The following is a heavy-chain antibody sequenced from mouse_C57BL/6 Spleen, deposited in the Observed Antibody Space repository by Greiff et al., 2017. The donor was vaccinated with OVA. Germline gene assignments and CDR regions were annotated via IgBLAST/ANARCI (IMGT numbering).Heavy chain of an antibody. J-gene: IGHJ1*03. CDR2: INYDGSST. CDR1: GFTFSDYY. V-gene: IGHV5-16*01. D-gene: IGHD4-1*01. Sequence: DVKLVESEGGLVQPGSSMKLSCTASGFTFSDYYMAWVRQVPEKGLEWVANINYDGSSTYYLDSLKSRFIISRDNAKNILYLQMSSLKSVDTATYYCAREVGWDYWYFDVWGTGTTLTVSS. CDR3: AREVGWDYWYFDV.